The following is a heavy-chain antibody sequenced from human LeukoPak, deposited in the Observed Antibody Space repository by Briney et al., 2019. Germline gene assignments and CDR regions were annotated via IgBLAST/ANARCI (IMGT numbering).Heavy chain of an antibody. CDR1: GGSISSYY. Sequence: KSSETLSLTCAVYGGSISSYYWSWIRQPPGKGLEWIGYIYYSGSTNYNPSLKSRVTISVDTSKNQFSLKLSSVTAADTAVYYCALQYSSGWYGSYYFDYWGQGTLVTVSS. V-gene: IGHV4-59*08. CDR2: IYYSGST. D-gene: IGHD6-19*01. CDR3: ALQYSSGWYGSYYFDY. J-gene: IGHJ4*02.